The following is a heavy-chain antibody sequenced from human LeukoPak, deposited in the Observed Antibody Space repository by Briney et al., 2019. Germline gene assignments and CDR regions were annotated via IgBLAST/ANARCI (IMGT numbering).Heavy chain of an antibody. J-gene: IGHJ6*02. CDR3: ARAAHPYCSGGSCYAGRYYYGMDV. D-gene: IGHD2-15*01. V-gene: IGHV3-30*04. CDR2: ISYDGSNK. Sequence: GESLRLSCAASGFTFSSYAMHWVRQAPGKGLEWVAVISYDGSNKYYADSVKGRFTISRDNSKNTLYLQMNSLRAEDTAVYYCARAAHPYCSGGSCYAGRYYYGMDVWGQGTTVTVSS. CDR1: GFTFSSYA.